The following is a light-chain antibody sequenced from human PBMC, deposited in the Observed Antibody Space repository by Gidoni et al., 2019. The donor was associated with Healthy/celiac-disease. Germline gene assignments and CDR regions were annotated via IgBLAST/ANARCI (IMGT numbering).Light chain of an antibody. Sequence: IVLTQSPATMSLSPGERATLSFRASQSVSSEVAWYQQKPGQAPRLLVYDASNRATGIPARFSGSGSGTDFTLTISSLEPEDFAVYYCQQRSNWPPHTFGGXTKVEIK. CDR3: QQRSNWPPHT. CDR2: DAS. CDR1: QSVSSE. V-gene: IGKV3-11*01. J-gene: IGKJ4*01.